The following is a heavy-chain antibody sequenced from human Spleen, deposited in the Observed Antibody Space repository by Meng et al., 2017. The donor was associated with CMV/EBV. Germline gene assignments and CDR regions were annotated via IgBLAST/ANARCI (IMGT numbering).Heavy chain of an antibody. Sequence: GESLKISCAASGFVFSAYAMSWVRQAPGKGLEWVGRIRDKANSYMTEYAASVKGRFTISRDDSKSIAYLQMNSLKTEDTAVYYCTRESGSYYLDYWGQGTLVTVSS. CDR3: TRESGSYYLDY. J-gene: IGHJ4*02. D-gene: IGHD1-26*01. CDR2: IRDKANSYMT. V-gene: IGHV3-49*04. CDR1: GFVFSAYA.